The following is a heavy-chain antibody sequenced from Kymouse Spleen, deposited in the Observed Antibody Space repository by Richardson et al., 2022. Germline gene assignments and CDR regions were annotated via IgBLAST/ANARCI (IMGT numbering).Heavy chain of an antibody. J-gene: IGHJ4*02. D-gene: IGHD1-7*01. CDR3: AKDKTGTTIFDY. Sequence: EVQLVESGGGLVQPGRSLRLSCAASGFTFDDYAMHWVRQAPGKGLEWVSGISWNSGSIGYADSVKGRFTISRDNAKNSLYLQMNSLRAEDTALYYCAKDKTGTTIFDYWGQGTLVTVSS. V-gene: IGHV3-9*01. CDR1: GFTFDDYA. CDR2: ISWNSGSI.